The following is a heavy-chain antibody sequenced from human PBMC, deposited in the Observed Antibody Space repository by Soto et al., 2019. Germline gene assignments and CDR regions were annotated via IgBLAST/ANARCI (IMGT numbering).Heavy chain of an antibody. Sequence: PGGSLRLSCAASGFTFSDYYMSWIRQAPGKGLEWISYISDNGRYTNYADSVEGRFTISRDNAKNSLYLQMNSLRAEDTAVYYCARDHHRYSGYDYVDYWGQGTLVTVSS. CDR1: GFTFSDYY. CDR2: ISDNGRYT. CDR3: ARDHHRYSGYDYVDY. V-gene: IGHV3-11*05. D-gene: IGHD5-12*01. J-gene: IGHJ4*02.